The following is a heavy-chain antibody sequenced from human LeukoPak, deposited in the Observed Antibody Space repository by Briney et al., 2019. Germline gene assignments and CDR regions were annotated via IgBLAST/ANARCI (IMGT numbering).Heavy chain of an antibody. V-gene: IGHV3-74*01. CDR1: GFTLSNYW. CDR2: INNDGSAT. CDR3: GTVFDF. Sequence: PGGSLRLSCVVSGFTLSNYWMHWVRQPPGKGLVWVSRINNDGSATSYADSVKGRFTISRDIAKNTLYLEMNSLRAEDTAVYYCGTVFDFWGQGTLVTVSS. J-gene: IGHJ4*02.